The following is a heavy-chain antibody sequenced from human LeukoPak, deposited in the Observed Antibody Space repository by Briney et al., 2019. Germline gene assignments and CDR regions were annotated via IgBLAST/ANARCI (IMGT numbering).Heavy chain of an antibody. D-gene: IGHD5-24*01. V-gene: IGHV4-31*03. CDR1: GGSISSGSYY. CDR2: IYYSGST. J-gene: IGHJ6*02. CDR3: ARDGYNYLHYGMDV. Sequence: PSQTLSLTCTVSGGSISSGSYYWSWIRQPPGKGLEWIGYIYYSGSTYYNPSLKSRVTISVDTSKNQFSLKLSSLTAADTAVYYCARDGYNYLHYGMDVWGQGTTVTVSS.